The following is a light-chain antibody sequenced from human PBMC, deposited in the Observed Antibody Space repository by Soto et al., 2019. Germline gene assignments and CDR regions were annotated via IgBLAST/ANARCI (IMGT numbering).Light chain of an antibody. CDR2: GAS. CDR3: RQYGRSLEFA. Sequence: IVLTQSPGTLSLSPGEIATLSCRASQTVSNNFLAWYQEKPGRGPRLLIYGASTRATGIPDRFSGSGSWTDFTLTISRLDPEDFAVYYCRQYGRSLEFAVGGGTKVEIK. J-gene: IGKJ4*01. CDR1: QTVSNNF. V-gene: IGKV3-20*01.